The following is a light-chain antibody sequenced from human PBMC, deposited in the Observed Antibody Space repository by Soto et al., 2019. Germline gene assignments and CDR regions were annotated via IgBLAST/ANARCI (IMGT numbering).Light chain of an antibody. Sequence: DIVMTQSPLSLPVTPGEPASISCRSSQSLLHSNGYNYLDWYLQKPGQSPQLLIYLGSNRASGVPDRFRGSGEGTDFTLKISRVEAEDVGVYYCMQALQTPRMFGQGTKVEIK. V-gene: IGKV2-28*01. CDR2: LGS. CDR1: QSLLHSNGYNY. CDR3: MQALQTPRM. J-gene: IGKJ1*01.